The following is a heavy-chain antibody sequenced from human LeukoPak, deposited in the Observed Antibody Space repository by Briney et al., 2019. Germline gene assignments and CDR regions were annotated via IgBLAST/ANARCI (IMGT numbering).Heavy chain of an antibody. V-gene: IGHV4-34*01. Sequence: PSETLSLTCTVSGGSISSYYWSWIRQPPGKGLEWIGEINHSGSTNYNPSLKSRVTISVDTSKNQFSLKLGSVTAADTAVYYCARIPSYYDYVWGRYRFYGVFDYWGQGTLVTVSS. CDR2: INHSGST. J-gene: IGHJ4*02. D-gene: IGHD3-16*02. CDR1: GGSISSYY. CDR3: ARIPSYYDYVWGRYRFYGVFDY.